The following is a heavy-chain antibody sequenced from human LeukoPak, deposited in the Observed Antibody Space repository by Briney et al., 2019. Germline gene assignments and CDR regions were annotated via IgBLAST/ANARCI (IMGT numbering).Heavy chain of an antibody. CDR1: GYTFTGYY. CDR3: ARDCTGGSSYSRGYYYGMDV. J-gene: IGHJ6*02. V-gene: IGHV1-2*04. D-gene: IGHD6-13*01. Sequence: LWASVKVSCKASGYTFTGYYMHWVRQAPGQGLEWMGWINPNSGGTNYAQKFQGWVTMTRDTSISTAYMELSRLRSDDTAVYYCARDCTGGSSYSRGYYYGMDVWGQGTTVTVSS. CDR2: INPNSGGT.